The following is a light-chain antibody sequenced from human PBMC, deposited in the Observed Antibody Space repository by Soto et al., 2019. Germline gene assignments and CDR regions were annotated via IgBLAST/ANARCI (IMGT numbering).Light chain of an antibody. CDR3: QQYGSSPYA. V-gene: IGKV3-20*01. Sequence: EIVLTQSPGTLSLSPGERATLSCRASQSITSSFLAWYQQKPGQAPRLVIYGASSRATVIPDRFSGSGSGTDFTLTIIRLEPEDFAVYYCQQYGSSPYAFGQGTKREI. CDR2: GAS. CDR1: QSITSSF. J-gene: IGKJ2*01.